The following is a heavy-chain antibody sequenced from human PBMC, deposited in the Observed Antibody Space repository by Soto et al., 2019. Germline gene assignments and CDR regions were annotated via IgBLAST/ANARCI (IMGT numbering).Heavy chain of an antibody. Sequence: EVQLVESGGGLVQPGGSLKLSCAASGFTFSGSAMHWVRQASGKGLEWVGRIRSKANSYATAYAASVKGRFTISRDDSKTTAYLQMNRLKNEESAWYCCTTGGATCWDDVGIDYWGQGTLVTVSS. CDR2: IRSKANSYAT. D-gene: IGHD1-26*01. CDR1: GFTFSGSA. V-gene: IGHV3-73*01. J-gene: IGHJ4*02. CDR3: TTGGATCWDDVGIDY.